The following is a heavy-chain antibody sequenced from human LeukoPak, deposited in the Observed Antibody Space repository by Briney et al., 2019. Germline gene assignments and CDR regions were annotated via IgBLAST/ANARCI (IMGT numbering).Heavy chain of an antibody. Sequence: SETLSLTCAVYGGSFSGYYWSWIRQPPGKGLEWIGEINHSGSTNYNPSLKSRVTISVDTSKNQFSLKLSSVTAADTAVYYCARHGRGGSYWEGFDYWGQGTLVTVSS. CDR2: INHSGST. CDR1: GGSFSGYY. D-gene: IGHD1-26*01. CDR3: ARHGRGGSYWEGFDY. J-gene: IGHJ4*02. V-gene: IGHV4-34*01.